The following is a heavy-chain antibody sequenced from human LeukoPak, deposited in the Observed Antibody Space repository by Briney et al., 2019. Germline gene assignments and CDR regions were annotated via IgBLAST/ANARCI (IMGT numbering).Heavy chain of an antibody. D-gene: IGHD3-22*01. CDR2: INPNSGGT. V-gene: IGHV1-2*02. J-gene: IGHJ5*02. CDR1: GYTFTGYY. Sequence: GASVKVSCKASGYTFTGYYMHWVRQAPGQGLEWMGWINPNSGGTNYAQKFQGRVTMTTDTSTSTAYMELRSLRSDDTAVYYCARDWEYYYDSSGYWNWFDPWGQGTLVTVSS. CDR3: ARDWEYYYDSSGYWNWFDP.